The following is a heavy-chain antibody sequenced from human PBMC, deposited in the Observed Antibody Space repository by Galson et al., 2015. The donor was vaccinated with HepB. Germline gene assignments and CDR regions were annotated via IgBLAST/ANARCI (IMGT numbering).Heavy chain of an antibody. V-gene: IGHV5-10-1*01. CDR3: ARQGKYYDSSGYAGEAY. CDR2: IDPSDSYT. J-gene: IGHJ4*02. CDR1: GYSFTSYW. Sequence: QSGAEVKKPGESLRISCQGSGYSFTSYWISWVRQMPGKGLEWMGRIDPSDSYTNYSPSFQGHVTISADKSISTAYLQWSSLKASDTAMYYCARQGKYYDSSGYAGEAYWGQGTLVTVSS. D-gene: IGHD3-22*01.